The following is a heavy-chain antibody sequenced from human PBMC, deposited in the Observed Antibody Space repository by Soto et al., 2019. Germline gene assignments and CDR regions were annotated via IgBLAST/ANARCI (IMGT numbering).Heavy chain of an antibody. CDR2: INPNSGAT. V-gene: IGHV1-2*02. CDR1: GYTFSGYY. J-gene: IGHJ4*02. D-gene: IGHD1-26*01. Sequence: QVELVQSGAEVKKPGASVRVSCKTSGYTFSGYYIHWVRQAPGQGLEWMGWINPNSGATDSAQKFQGRVTMTWDTSITSAYMELSSLTSDDTAVYFCARESPIVGARFFDYWGQGTQVSVSS. CDR3: ARESPIVGARFFDY.